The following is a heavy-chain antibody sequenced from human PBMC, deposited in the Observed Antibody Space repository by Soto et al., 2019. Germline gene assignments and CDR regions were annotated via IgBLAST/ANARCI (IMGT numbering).Heavy chain of an antibody. J-gene: IGHJ4*02. CDR1: GYSFTSYW. Sequence: PGESLKISCKVSGYSFTSYWISWVRQMPGKGLEWMGRIDPSDSYTNYSPSFQGHVTISADKSISTAYLQWSSLKASDTAKYYCARRRKTAYYYGSGSYWDYWGQGTRVTVSS. V-gene: IGHV5-10-1*01. D-gene: IGHD3-10*01. CDR3: ARRRKTAYYYGSGSYWDY. CDR2: IDPSDSYT.